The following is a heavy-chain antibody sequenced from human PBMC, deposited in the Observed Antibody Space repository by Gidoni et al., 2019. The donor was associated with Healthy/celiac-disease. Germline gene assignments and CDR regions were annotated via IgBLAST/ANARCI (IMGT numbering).Heavy chain of an antibody. V-gene: IGHV3-15*01. D-gene: IGHD3-22*01. CDR3: TTVAGGLPYYDSSGYRY. CDR2: IKSKTDGGTT. J-gene: IGHJ4*02. Sequence: EVQLVESGGGLVKPGGSLRLSCAASGFTFSNAWMSWVRQAPGKGLEWVGRIKSKTDGGTTDYAAPVKGRFTISRDDSKNTLYLQMNSLKTEDTAVYYCTTVAGGLPYYDSSGYRYWGQGTLVTVSS. CDR1: GFTFSNAW.